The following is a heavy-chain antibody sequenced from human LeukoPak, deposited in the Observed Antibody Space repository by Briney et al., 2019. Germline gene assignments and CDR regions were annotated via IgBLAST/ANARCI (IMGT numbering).Heavy chain of an antibody. CDR3: ARDLHGSGSYYAGAFDI. CDR1: GFTFSSYS. V-gene: IGHV3-21*01. Sequence: GGSLRLSCAASGFTFSSYSMNWVRQAPGKGPEWVSSISSSSSYIYYADSVKGRFTISRDNAKNSLYLQMNSLRAEDTAVYYCARDLHGSGSYYAGAFDIWGQGTMVTVSS. D-gene: IGHD3-10*01. CDR2: ISSSSSYI. J-gene: IGHJ3*02.